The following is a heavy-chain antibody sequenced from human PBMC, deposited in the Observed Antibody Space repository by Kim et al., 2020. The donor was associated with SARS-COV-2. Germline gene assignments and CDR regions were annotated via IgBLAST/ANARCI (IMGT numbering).Heavy chain of an antibody. V-gene: IGHV1-69*13. CDR2: IIPIFGTA. Sequence: SVKVSCKASGGTFSSYAISWVRQAPGQGLEWMGGIIPIFGTANYAQKFQGRVTITADESTSTAYMELSSLRSEDTAVYYCARGYNWNYQYYYYGMDVWGQGTTVTVSS. CDR1: GGTFSSYA. CDR3: ARGYNWNYQYYYYGMDV. D-gene: IGHD1-7*01. J-gene: IGHJ6*02.